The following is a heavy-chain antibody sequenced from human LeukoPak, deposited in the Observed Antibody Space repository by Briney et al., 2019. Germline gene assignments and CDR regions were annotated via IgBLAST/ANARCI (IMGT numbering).Heavy chain of an antibody. J-gene: IGHJ4*02. CDR3: ARGSYDSSGYGFDY. CDR2: IYYSGST. D-gene: IGHD3-22*01. CDR1: GGSISSYY. V-gene: IGHV4-59*01. Sequence: SETLSLTCTVSGGSISSYYWSWIRQPPGKGLEWIGYIYYSGSTNYNPSLKSRVTISVDTSKNQFSLKLSSVTAAVTAVYYCARGSYDSSGYGFDYWGQGTLVTVSS.